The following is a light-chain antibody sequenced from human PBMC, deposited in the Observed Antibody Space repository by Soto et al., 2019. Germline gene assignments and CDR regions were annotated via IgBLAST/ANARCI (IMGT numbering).Light chain of an antibody. J-gene: IGKJ2*01. Sequence: DIVMTQSPDSLAVSLGERATINCKSSQSVFHSSNKKDYLAGYRQEPGQPPKLLLYWASTRQYGVPDRFGGSGSETDFTLTITSLQAEYVAVYYCQQYYRAPYTFGQGTRLEIK. V-gene: IGKV4-1*01. CDR2: WAS. CDR3: QQYYRAPYT. CDR1: QSVFHSSNKKDY.